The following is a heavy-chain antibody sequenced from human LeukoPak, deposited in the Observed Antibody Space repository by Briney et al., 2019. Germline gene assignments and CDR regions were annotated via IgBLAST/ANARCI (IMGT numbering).Heavy chain of an antibody. J-gene: IGHJ4*02. D-gene: IGHD1-14*01. CDR1: GGSISSNY. V-gene: IGHV4-59*08. CDR2: IYYSGYT. Sequence: PSETLSLTCTVSGGSISSNYWSWVRQPPGKGLEWIGFIYYSGYTNYNPSLKSRVTISVDTSKNQFSLKLSSVTAADTAVYYCARLTSLTHFDYGGQGTLVPVSS. CDR3: ARLTSLTHFDY.